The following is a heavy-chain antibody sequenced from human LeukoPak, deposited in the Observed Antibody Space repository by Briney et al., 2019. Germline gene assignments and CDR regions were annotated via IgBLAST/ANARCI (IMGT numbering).Heavy chain of an antibody. D-gene: IGHD3-22*01. CDR2: ISGSGVTT. Sequence: GGSLRLSCAASGFTFSIYGMSWVRQAPGKGLEWVSTISGSGVTTYYADSVKGRFTISRDNSKNTLYLQMNSLRAEDTAVYYCAKDYGYDSSGYYDYWGQGTLVTVSS. J-gene: IGHJ4*02. V-gene: IGHV3-23*01. CDR1: GFTFSIYG. CDR3: AKDYGYDSSGYYDY.